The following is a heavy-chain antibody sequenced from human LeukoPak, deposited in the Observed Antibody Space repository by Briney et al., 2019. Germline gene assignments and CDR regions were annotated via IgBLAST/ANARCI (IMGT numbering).Heavy chain of an antibody. Sequence: GGSLRLSCAGSGFXFSGFWMHWVRQAPGKGLVWVSRINSDGSSTNYADSVKGRFTISRDNAKNTLYLQMNSLRAEDTGIYYCARGLTPGGGNSAAYWGQGTLVTVSS. J-gene: IGHJ4*02. CDR1: GFXFSGFW. V-gene: IGHV3-74*01. CDR3: ARGLTPGGGNSAAY. CDR2: INSDGSST. D-gene: IGHD4-23*01.